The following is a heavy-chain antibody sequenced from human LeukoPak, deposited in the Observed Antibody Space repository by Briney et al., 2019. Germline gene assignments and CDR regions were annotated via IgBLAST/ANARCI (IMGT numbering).Heavy chain of an antibody. D-gene: IGHD3-22*01. CDR2: INPSGST. J-gene: IGHJ6*03. CDR1: GGPFSGYH. CDR3: ARGRHDITMIVVVMTSVSYYLDV. Sequence: PSETLSLTCAVYGGPFSGYHWTWIRQSPGKGLEWIGDINPSGSTYYNPSLKSRLTISVDTSKNQFSLKLRSVTAADTAVYYCARGRHDITMIVVVMTSVSYYLDVWGKGPRSPSP. V-gene: IGHV4-34*01.